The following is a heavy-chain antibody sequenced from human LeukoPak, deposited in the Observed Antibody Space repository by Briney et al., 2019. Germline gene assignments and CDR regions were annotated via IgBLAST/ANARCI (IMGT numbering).Heavy chain of an antibody. CDR3: ARVVVGATFDY. CDR2: VSYSGGT. Sequence: SETLSLTCTVSGGSISSGGYYWSWIRQHPGKGLEWIGYVSYSGGTLYSPSLKSRVTISVDTSKSQFSLKLSSVTVADTAVYYCARVVVGATFDYWGLGTLVTVSS. CDR1: GGSISSGGYY. D-gene: IGHD1-26*01. J-gene: IGHJ4*02. V-gene: IGHV4-31*03.